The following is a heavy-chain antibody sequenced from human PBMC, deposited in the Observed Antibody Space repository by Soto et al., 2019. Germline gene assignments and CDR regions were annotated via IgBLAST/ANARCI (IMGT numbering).Heavy chain of an antibody. CDR1: GYSFPSYW. V-gene: IGHV5-10-1*01. CDR2: IDHSDSYT. D-gene: IGHD2-21*02. CDR3: ARLSYCGGGCYPHYYYGMDV. J-gene: IGHJ6*02. Sequence: GESLKISCKGSGYSFPSYWINWVRQMPGKGLEWMGRIDHSDSYTNYSPSFQGHVTISADKSISTAYLQWSSLKASDTAMYYCARLSYCGGGCYPHYYYGMDVWGQGTTVTVSS.